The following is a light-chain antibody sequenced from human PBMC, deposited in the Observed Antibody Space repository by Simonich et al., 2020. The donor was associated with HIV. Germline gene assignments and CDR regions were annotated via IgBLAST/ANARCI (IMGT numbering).Light chain of an antibody. CDR2: WAS. Sequence: DIVMTQSPDSLAVSLGERATINCKSSQSVFYSSNNKDYLAWYQQKPGKPPKLLIYWASTRDSGVPDRFSGSESGTDFTLTISSLQAEDVAVYYCQQYYSTPWTFGQGTKVEIK. CDR1: QSVFYSSNNKDY. CDR3: QQYYSTPWT. V-gene: IGKV4-1*01. J-gene: IGKJ1*01.